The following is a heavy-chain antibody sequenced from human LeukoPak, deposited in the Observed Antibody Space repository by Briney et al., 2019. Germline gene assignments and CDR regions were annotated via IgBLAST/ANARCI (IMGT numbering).Heavy chain of an antibody. J-gene: IGHJ6*02. CDR1: GFTFDDYA. Sequence: GGSLRLSCAASGFTFDDYAMHWVRQAPGKGLEWVSGISWNSDSIGYADSVKGRFTISRDNAKNSLYLQMNSLRAEDTALYYCAKDISPRYCSSTSCYANGMDVWGQGTTVTVSS. CDR3: AKDISPRYCSSTSCYANGMDV. CDR2: ISWNSDSI. V-gene: IGHV3-9*01. D-gene: IGHD2-2*01.